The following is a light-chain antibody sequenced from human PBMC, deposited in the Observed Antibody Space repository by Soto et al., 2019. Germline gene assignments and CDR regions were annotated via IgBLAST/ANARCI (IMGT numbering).Light chain of an antibody. J-gene: IGLJ2*01. CDR3: QSYDSSLSGRVV. CDR1: SSNIGAGYD. CDR2: GNS. V-gene: IGLV1-40*01. Sequence: QSVLTQPPSVSGAPGQRVTISCTGSSSNIGAGYDVHWYQQLPGTAPKLLIYGNSNRPSGVPYRFSGSKSGTSASLAITGLQAEDEADYYCQSYDSSLSGRVVFGGGTKLTVL.